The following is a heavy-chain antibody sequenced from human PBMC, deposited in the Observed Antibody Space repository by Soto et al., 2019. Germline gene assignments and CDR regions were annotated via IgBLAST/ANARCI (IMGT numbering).Heavy chain of an antibody. D-gene: IGHD2-15*01. V-gene: IGHV1-69*13. Sequence: ASVKVSCKASGGTFIRYVFSWVRQAPGQGLAWMGGIIPVFGTANYAQKFQGRVTITADESTSTAYMELSSLRSEDTAVYYCARALGYCSGGSCSDYYYGMGVWGQGTAVTVSS. CDR1: GGTFIRYV. CDR3: ARALGYCSGGSCSDYYYGMGV. CDR2: IIPVFGTA. J-gene: IGHJ6*02.